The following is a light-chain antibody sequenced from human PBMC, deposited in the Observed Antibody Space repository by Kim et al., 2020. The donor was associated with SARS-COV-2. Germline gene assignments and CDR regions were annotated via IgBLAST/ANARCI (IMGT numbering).Light chain of an antibody. J-gene: IGKJ4*01. CDR3: QQRGNWPLT. CDR1: QSVSSY. V-gene: IGKV3-11*01. CDR2: DAS. Sequence: EIVLTQSPATLSLSPGERATLSCRASQSVSSYLAWYQQKPGHAPRLLIYDASNRATGIPARFSGSGSGTDFTLTIGSLEPEDFAVYYCQQRGNWPLTFGGGTKVDIK.